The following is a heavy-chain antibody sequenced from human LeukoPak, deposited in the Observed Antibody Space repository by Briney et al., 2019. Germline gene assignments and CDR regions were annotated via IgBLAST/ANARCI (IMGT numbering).Heavy chain of an antibody. Sequence: GSLRLSCAASGFTFSSSSMSWVRQAPGKGLEWVSVISGSGGSTDYADSVKGRFTISRDNSKNTLYLQMNSLRAEDTAVYYCAKGSGWYVWGQGTLVTVSS. D-gene: IGHD6-19*01. CDR3: AKGSGWYV. CDR1: GFTFSSSS. CDR2: ISGSGGST. V-gene: IGHV3-23*01. J-gene: IGHJ4*02.